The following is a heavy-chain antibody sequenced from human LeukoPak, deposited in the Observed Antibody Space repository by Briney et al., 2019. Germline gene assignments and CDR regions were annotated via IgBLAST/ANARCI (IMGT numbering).Heavy chain of an antibody. CDR1: GGSISSYY. CDR3: ARGGSYCSGGSCYSIVDY. CDR2: IYYSGCT. D-gene: IGHD2-15*01. J-gene: IGHJ4*02. Sequence: PSETLSLTCTVSGGSISSYYWSWIRQPPGKGLEWIGYIYYSGCTNYNPSLKSRVTISVDTSKNQFSLKLSSVTAADTAVYYCARGGSYCSGGSCYSIVDYWGQGTLVTVSS. V-gene: IGHV4-59*01.